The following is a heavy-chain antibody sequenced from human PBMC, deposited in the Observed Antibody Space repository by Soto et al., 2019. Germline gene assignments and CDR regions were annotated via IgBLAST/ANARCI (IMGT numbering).Heavy chain of an antibody. CDR2: IYYSGST. Sequence: PSETLSLTCTVSGRSISSGGYYWSWIRQHPGKGLEWIGYIYYSGSTYYNPSLKSRVTISVDTSKNQFSLKLSSVTAADTAVYYCARDWSKGSANNWFDPWGQGTLVTVSS. V-gene: IGHV4-31*03. CDR3: ARDWSKGSANNWFDP. J-gene: IGHJ5*02. CDR1: GRSISSGGYY. D-gene: IGHD3-10*01.